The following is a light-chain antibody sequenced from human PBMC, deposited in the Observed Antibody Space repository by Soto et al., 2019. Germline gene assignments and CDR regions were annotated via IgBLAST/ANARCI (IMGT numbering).Light chain of an antibody. CDR2: EVT. CDR1: NSDVGGYNY. J-gene: IGLJ3*02. CDR3: SSYPSSSTLV. V-gene: IGLV2-14*01. Sequence: QSALTQPASVSGSPGQSITISCTGTNSDVGGYNYVSWYQHHPGKAPKLMIYEVTKRPSGVSNRFSGSKSGNTASLTISGLQAEDEADYYCSSYPSSSTLVFGGGTKLTVL.